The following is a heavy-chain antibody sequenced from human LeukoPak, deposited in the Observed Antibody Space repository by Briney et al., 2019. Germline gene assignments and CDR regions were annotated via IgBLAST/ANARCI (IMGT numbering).Heavy chain of an antibody. Sequence: GGSLRLSCAASGLTFSSYGMHWVRQAPGKGLEWVAFIRYDGSNKYYADSVKGRFTISRDNSKNTLYLQMNSLRAEDTAVYYCAKDSAYSGCDIDAFDIWGQGTMVTVSS. CDR1: GLTFSSYG. J-gene: IGHJ3*02. V-gene: IGHV3-30*02. CDR2: IRYDGSNK. D-gene: IGHD5-12*01. CDR3: AKDSAYSGCDIDAFDI.